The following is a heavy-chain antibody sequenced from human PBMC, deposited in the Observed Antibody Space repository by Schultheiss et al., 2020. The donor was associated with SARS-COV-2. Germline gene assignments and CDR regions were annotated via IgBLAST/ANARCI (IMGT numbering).Heavy chain of an antibody. CDR1: GGSISSSSYY. CDR3: ARQGVPAGAFDP. CDR2: IYYSGST. Sequence: SETLSLTCTVSGGSISSSSYYWSWIRQPPGKGLEWIGYIYYSGSTYYNPSLKSRVTISVDTSKNQFSLKLSSVTAADTAVYYCARQGVPAGAFDPWGQGTLVTVSS. V-gene: IGHV4-39*01. J-gene: IGHJ5*02. D-gene: IGHD2-2*01.